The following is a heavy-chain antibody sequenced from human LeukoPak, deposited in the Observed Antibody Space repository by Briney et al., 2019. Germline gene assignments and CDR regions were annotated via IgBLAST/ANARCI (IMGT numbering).Heavy chain of an antibody. CDR3: ARGRSQAFY. CDR2: IGSSGTTI. J-gene: IGHJ4*02. Sequence: GGSLRLSCGASGFTFSSYDMNWVRQAPGKGLEWVSYIGSSGTTIFYADSVRGRFTISRDNAKNSLYLQMNSLRAEDTALYYCARGRSQAFYWGQGTLVTVSS. CDR1: GFTFSSYD. D-gene: IGHD3-3*02. V-gene: IGHV3-48*03.